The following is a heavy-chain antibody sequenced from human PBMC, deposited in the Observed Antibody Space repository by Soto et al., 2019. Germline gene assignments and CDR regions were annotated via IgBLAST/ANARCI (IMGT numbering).Heavy chain of an antibody. V-gene: IGHV2-5*02. CDR2: IYWDDSA. CDR1: GFSLSTTGEG. CDR3: VHRTVYDGASFDP. D-gene: IGHD2-8*01. J-gene: IGHJ5*02. Sequence: SGPTLVNPTQTLTLTCTFSGFSLSTTGEGVGWFRQPPGKALEWLALIYWDDSARYSPSLKSRLTITKGTSENQVVLTLTNTDPVDTATYFCVHRTVYDGASFDPWGQGTLVTVSS.